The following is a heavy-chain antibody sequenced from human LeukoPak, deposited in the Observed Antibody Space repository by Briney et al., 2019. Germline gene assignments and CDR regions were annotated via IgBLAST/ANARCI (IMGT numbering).Heavy chain of an antibody. CDR2: ISNNGGYT. Sequence: GGSLRLSCAASGFTFSSSAMSWVRQAPGKGLEWVSAISNNGGYTYYADSVQGRFTISRDNSKSTLCLQMNSLRAEDTAVYYCAKQLGYCSDGSCYFLYWGQGTLVTVSS. CDR1: GFTFSSSA. D-gene: IGHD2-15*01. J-gene: IGHJ4*02. CDR3: AKQLGYCSDGSCYFLY. V-gene: IGHV3-23*01.